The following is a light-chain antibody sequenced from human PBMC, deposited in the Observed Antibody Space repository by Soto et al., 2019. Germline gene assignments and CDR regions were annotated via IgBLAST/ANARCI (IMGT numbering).Light chain of an antibody. V-gene: IGLV2-14*01. Sequence: QSALTQPASVSGSPGQSITISCTGTSSDVGGYNYVSWYQQHPGKAPKLMIYEVSNRPSGVSNRFSGSKSGNTASLTISGLQAGDEADYYCSSYTSSSTHWVFGGGTQLTVL. CDR3: SSYTSSSTHWV. J-gene: IGLJ3*02. CDR1: SSDVGGYNY. CDR2: EVS.